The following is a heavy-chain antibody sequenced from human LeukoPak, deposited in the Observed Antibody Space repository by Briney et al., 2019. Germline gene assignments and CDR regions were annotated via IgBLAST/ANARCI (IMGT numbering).Heavy chain of an antibody. V-gene: IGHV4-34*01. Sequence: PSETLSLTCAVYGGSFSGYYWSWIRQPPGKGLEWIGEINYSGSTNYNPSLKSRVTISVDTSKNQFSLKLSSVTAAYTAVYYCASKGFDYWGQGTLVTVSS. CDR1: GGSFSGYY. CDR2: INYSGST. CDR3: ASKGFDY. J-gene: IGHJ4*02.